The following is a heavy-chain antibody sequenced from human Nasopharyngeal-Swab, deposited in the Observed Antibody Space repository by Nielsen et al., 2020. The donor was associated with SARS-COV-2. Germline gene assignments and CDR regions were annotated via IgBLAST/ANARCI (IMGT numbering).Heavy chain of an antibody. Sequence: GESLKISCAASGFTFSSYSMNWVRQAPGKGLEWVSSISSSSSYIYYADSVKGRFTISRDNAKNTLYLQMNSLRAEDTAVYYCARELRSGGVVTPLEHWGQGSLVSVSS. D-gene: IGHD4-23*01. CDR3: ARELRSGGVVTPLEH. CDR2: ISSSSSYI. J-gene: IGHJ1*01. CDR1: GFTFSSYS. V-gene: IGHV3-21*01.